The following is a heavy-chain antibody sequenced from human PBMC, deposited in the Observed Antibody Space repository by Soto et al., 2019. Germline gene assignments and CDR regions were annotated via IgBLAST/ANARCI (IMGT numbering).Heavy chain of an antibody. D-gene: IGHD1-26*01. V-gene: IGHV4-30-2*01. J-gene: IGHJ4*02. Sequence: QLQLQESGSGLVKPSQTLSLTCAVSGGSFSSGGYSWSWIRQRPGKGLEWIGYIYHSGSTYYNPSLKSRVTTPVDTSKNQCSLKLSSVTAADTAVYYCAGGPGVARNYWGQGALVTVSS. CDR1: GGSFSSGGYS. CDR3: AGGPGVARNY. CDR2: IYHSGST.